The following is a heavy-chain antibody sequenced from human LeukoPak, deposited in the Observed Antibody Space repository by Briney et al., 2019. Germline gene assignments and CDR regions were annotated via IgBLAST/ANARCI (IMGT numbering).Heavy chain of an antibody. CDR3: ARRNVNYGAFDI. CDR1: GGSISSSNYY. D-gene: IGHD3-10*01. J-gene: IGHJ3*02. Sequence: PSETLSLTCTVSGGSISSSNYYWGWIRQPPGKGLEWIGSIYYSGSTYYSPSLKTRVTISVDTSKNQFSLKLSSVTAADTAVYYCARRNVNYGAFDIRGQGTMVTVSS. V-gene: IGHV4-39*01. CDR2: IYYSGST.